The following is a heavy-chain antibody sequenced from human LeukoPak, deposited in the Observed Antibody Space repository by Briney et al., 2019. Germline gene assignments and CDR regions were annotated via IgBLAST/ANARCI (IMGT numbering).Heavy chain of an antibody. V-gene: IGHV4-38-2*01. CDR3: ARRKSSGWLYGVFFDY. CDR1: GYSISSGYY. Sequence: PSETLSLTCAVSGYSISSGYYWGWIRQPPGKGLEWIGSIYHSGSTYYNPSLKSRVTISVDTSKNQFSLKLSSVTAADTAVYYCARRKSSGWLYGVFFDYWGQGTLVTVSS. CDR2: IYHSGST. J-gene: IGHJ4*02. D-gene: IGHD6-25*01.